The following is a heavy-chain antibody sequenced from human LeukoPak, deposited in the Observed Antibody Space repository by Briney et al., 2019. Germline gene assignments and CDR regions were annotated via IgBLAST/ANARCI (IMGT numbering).Heavy chain of an antibody. CDR3: ARRLSLRFDAFAV. Sequence: PGGSLRLYCAASGFSVTDYAMTWIRQSPGKGLEWVSSVSDIGPNTYYADSVKGRFTISRDTSKNTLFLHMNSLRAGDTALYYCARRLSLRFDAFAVWGPGTVVTVSS. V-gene: IGHV3-23*01. CDR1: GFSVTDYA. CDR2: VSDIGPNT. J-gene: IGHJ3*01. D-gene: IGHD3-3*01.